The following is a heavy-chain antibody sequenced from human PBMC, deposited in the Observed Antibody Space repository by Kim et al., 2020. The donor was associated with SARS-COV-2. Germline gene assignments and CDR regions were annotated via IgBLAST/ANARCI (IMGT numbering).Heavy chain of an antibody. CDR1: GGTFSSYA. D-gene: IGHD3-16*02. V-gene: IGHV1-69*13. CDR3: ARDKRQGSALIFIEKFRASGMDV. Sequence: SVKVSCKASGGTFSSYAISRVRQAPGQGLEWMGGIIPIFGTANYAQKFQGRVTITADESTSTAYMELSSLRSEDTAVYYCARDKRQGSALIFIEKFRASGMDVWGQGTTVTVSS. CDR2: IIPIFGTA. J-gene: IGHJ6*02.